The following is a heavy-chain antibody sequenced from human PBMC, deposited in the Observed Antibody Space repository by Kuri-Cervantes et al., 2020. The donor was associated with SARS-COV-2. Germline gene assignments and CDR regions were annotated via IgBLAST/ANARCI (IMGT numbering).Heavy chain of an antibody. CDR2: INPNSGGT. J-gene: IGHJ4*02. CDR3: ARDPMWSRYYYDSSGSYYFDY. CDR1: GYTFTGYY. D-gene: IGHD3-22*01. Sequence: ASVKVSCKASGYTFTGYYMHWVRQAPGQGLEWMGWINPNSGGTNYAQKFQGRVTMTRDTSISTAYMELSRLRSDDTAVHYCARDPMWSRYYYDSSGSYYFDYWGQGTLVTVSS. V-gene: IGHV1-2*02.